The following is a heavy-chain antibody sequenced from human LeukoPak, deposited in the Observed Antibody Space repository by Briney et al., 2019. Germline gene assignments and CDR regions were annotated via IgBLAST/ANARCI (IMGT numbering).Heavy chain of an antibody. V-gene: IGHV7-4-1*02. CDR2: IDPNTGNP. J-gene: IGHJ5*02. Sequence: GASVKVSCKASGNTFTNYAMNWVRQAPGQGLQWMGWIDPNTGNPTYAQGFTGRFVFSLDTSVSTTYLQISSLKPEDTAVYYCARAYQHLGGLSFPGSWGQGTLVTVSS. CDR1: GNTFTNYA. CDR3: ARAYQHLGGLSFPGS. D-gene: IGHD3-16*01.